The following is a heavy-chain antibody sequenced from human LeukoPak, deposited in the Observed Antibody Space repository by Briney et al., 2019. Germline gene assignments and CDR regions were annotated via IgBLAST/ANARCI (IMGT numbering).Heavy chain of an antibody. J-gene: IGHJ6*02. CDR3: PTALGPYYYYGMDV. CDR2: IKSKTDGGTT. CDR1: GFTFSNAW. V-gene: IGHV3-15*01. Sequence: GGSLRLSCAASGFTFSNAWMSWVRQAPGKGLEWVGRIKSKTDGGTTEYAAPVKGRFTISRDDSKNTLYLQMNSLKTEDTAVYYCPTALGPYYYYGMDVWGQGTTVTVSS.